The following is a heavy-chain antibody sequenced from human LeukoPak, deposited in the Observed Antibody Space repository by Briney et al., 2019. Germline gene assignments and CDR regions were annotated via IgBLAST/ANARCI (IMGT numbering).Heavy chain of an antibody. V-gene: IGHV3-7*01. CDR3: ARDYGDYQLLDY. CDR1: GFTFSSYW. D-gene: IGHD4-17*01. Sequence: GGSLRLSCAASGFTFSSYWTSWVRQAPGKGLEWVANIKQDGSEKYYVDSVKGRFTISRDNAKNSLYLQMNSLRAEDTAVHYCARDYGDYQLLDYWGQGTLVTVSS. J-gene: IGHJ4*02. CDR2: IKQDGSEK.